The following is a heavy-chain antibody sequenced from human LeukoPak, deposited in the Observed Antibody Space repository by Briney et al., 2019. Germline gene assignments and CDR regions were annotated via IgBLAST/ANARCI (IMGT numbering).Heavy chain of an antibody. CDR3: AKDRIQLWKGYYFDY. CDR2: ISGSGGST. CDR1: GFTFSSYA. Sequence: PGGSLRLSCAASGFTFSSYAMSWVRQAPGKALEWVSAISGSGGSTYYADSVKGRFTISRDNSKNTLYLQMNSLRAEDTAVYYCAKDRIQLWKGYYFDYWGQGTLVTVSS. D-gene: IGHD5-18*01. V-gene: IGHV3-23*01. J-gene: IGHJ4*02.